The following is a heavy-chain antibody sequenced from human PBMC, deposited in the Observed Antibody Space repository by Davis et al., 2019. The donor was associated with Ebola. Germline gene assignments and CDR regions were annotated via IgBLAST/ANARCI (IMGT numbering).Heavy chain of an antibody. V-gene: IGHV4-39*01. D-gene: IGHD2-15*01. CDR3: ATLGRFCRGGICYSFDS. CDR1: GGSITSNSYY. Sequence: MPSETLSLTCSVSGGSITSNSYYWALIRQPPGKGLEWIGSIYYSGSTYYNPSLKSRVTMSVDPSKSQFSLALTSVTAADTAIYYCATLGRFCRGGICYSFDSWGQGTLVAVSS. J-gene: IGHJ4*02. CDR2: IYYSGST.